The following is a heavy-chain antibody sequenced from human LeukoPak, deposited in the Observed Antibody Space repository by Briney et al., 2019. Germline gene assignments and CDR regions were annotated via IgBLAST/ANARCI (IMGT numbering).Heavy chain of an antibody. D-gene: IGHD6-13*01. J-gene: IGHJ1*01. CDR3: ARGGSSWYLYFQH. Sequence: GASVKVSCKASGYTFTGYYMHWVRQAPGQGLEWMGWINPNSGGTNYAQKFQGRVTMTRDTSISTAYMELSSLRSEDTAVYYCARGGSSWYLYFQHWGQGTLVTVSS. CDR1: GYTFTGYY. CDR2: INPNSGGT. V-gene: IGHV1-2*02.